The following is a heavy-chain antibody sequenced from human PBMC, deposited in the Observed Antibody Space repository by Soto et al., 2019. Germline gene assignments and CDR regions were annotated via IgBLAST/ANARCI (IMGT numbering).Heavy chain of an antibody. CDR3: ARDYYNFWSGYYHNFDY. CDR1: GGSFSGYY. V-gene: IGHV4-34*01. Sequence: QVQLQQWGAGLLKPSETLSLTCAVYGGSFSGYYWSWIRLPPGKGLEWIGEINHSGSTNYNPSLKSRVTISVDTSKNQFSLKLSSVTAADTAVYYCARDYYNFWSGYYHNFDYWGQGTLVTVSS. J-gene: IGHJ4*02. D-gene: IGHD3-3*01. CDR2: INHSGST.